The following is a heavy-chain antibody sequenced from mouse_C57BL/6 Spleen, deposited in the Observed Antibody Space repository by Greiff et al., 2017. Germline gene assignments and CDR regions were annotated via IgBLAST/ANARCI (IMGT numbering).Heavy chain of an antibody. D-gene: IGHD1-1*01. CDR3: EKQDNYGSSLGY. CDR1: GYTFTSYT. J-gene: IGHJ2*01. V-gene: IGHV1-4*01. Sequence: VQLQQSGAELARPGASVKMSCKASGYTFTSYTMHWVKQRPGQGLEWIGYINPSSGYTKYNQKFKDKATLTADKSSSTAYMQLSSLTSEDSAVYYCEKQDNYGSSLGYRGQGATLPVSS. CDR2: INPSSGYT.